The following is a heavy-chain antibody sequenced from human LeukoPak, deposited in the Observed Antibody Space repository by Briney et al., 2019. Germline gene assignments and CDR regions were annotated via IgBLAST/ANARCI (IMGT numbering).Heavy chain of an antibody. CDR2: ITSSGTYI. CDR1: GFTFSSYS. J-gene: IGHJ6*03. Sequence: GGSLRLSCAASGFTFSSYSMNWVRQAPGRALEWVSSITSSGTYIFYADSVKGRFTISRDNAKNSLYLQMNSLGPEDTAVYYCARDLRYSSGWSASGMDVWGKGTTVTISS. V-gene: IGHV3-21*01. CDR3: ARDLRYSSGWSASGMDV. D-gene: IGHD6-19*01.